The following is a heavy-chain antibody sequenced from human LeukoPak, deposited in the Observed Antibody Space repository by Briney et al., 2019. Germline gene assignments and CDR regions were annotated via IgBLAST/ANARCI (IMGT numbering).Heavy chain of an antibody. V-gene: IGHV1-69*13. D-gene: IGHD3-22*01. CDR2: IIPIFGTA. CDR1: GGTFSSYA. Sequence: SVKVSCKASGGTFSSYAISWVRQAPGQGLEWMGGIIPIFGTANYAQKFQGRVTITADESTSTAYMELSSLRSEDTAVYYCARDTRPQGAPLRNYYDSSGYSDYWGQGTLVTVSS. CDR3: ARDTRPQGAPLRNYYDSSGYSDY. J-gene: IGHJ4*02.